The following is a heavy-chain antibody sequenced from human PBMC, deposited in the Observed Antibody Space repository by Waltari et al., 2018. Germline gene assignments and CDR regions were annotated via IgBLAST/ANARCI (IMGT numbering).Heavy chain of an antibody. Sequence: QLHLQESGPGLVKPSETLSLTCPASGGSLISSRYSSDLIRQPPGKGLEWIGHLYHIGTTFYNPSLKSRVTMSLDPSKNQFSLKLSSVTAADTAVYYCARAMRYYDILTGPSDALDIWGQGTMVTVSS. CDR3: ARAMRYYDILTGPSDALDI. CDR2: LYHIGTT. V-gene: IGHV4-39*07. J-gene: IGHJ3*02. D-gene: IGHD3-9*01. CDR1: GGSLISSRYS.